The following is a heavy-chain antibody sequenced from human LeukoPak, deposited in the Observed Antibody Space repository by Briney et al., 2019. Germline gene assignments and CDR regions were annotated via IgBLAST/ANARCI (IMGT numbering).Heavy chain of an antibody. CDR2: ISYDGTNK. J-gene: IGHJ4*02. CDR3: AKVESGLMIWATIGGGSLDC. CDR1: GFTFSSYG. V-gene: IGHV3-30*18. Sequence: GGSLRLSCVGSGFTFSSYGMDWVRQAPGKGLEWVAVISYDGTNKHYADSVKGRFTISRDNSKNTLYLQMNSLSPADTAVYCCAKVESGLMIWATIGGGSLDCWGQGTLVTVSS. D-gene: IGHD3/OR15-3a*01.